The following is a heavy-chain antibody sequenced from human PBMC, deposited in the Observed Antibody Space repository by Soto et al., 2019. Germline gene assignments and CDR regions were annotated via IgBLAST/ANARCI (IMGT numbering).Heavy chain of an antibody. Sequence: SGPTLVNPTQTLTLTCTFSGFSLSTSGMCVSWIRQPPGKALEWLALIDWDDDKYYSTSLKTRLTISKDTPKNQVVLTMTNMDPVDTATYYCARTQGIAVAGPTFDYWGQGTLVTVSS. J-gene: IGHJ4*02. CDR3: ARTQGIAVAGPTFDY. CDR2: IDWDDDK. CDR1: GFSLSTSGMC. V-gene: IGHV2-70*01. D-gene: IGHD6-19*01.